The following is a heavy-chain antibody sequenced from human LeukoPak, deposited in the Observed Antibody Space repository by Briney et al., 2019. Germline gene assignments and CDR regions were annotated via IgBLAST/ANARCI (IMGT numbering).Heavy chain of an antibody. V-gene: IGHV1-24*01. D-gene: IGHD3-9*01. CDR3: VTESPRFLNWLDQNA. Sequence: ASVKVSCKVSGYTLNQLSMHWVRQAPGKGLEWMGGFDPEDGETIYAQKFQGRVTMTEDTSTDTAYMELNSLRAEDTAVYYCVTESPRFLNWLDQNAWGQGTLVPVSS. CDR1: GYTLNQLS. J-gene: IGHJ4*02. CDR2: FDPEDGET.